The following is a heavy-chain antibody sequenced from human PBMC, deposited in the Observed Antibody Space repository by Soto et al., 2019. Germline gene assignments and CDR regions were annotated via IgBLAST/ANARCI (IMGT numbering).Heavy chain of an antibody. CDR2: IDYSGST. V-gene: IGHV4-31*03. CDR1: GGSISSGGYY. Sequence: QVQLQESGPGLVKPSQTLSLTCTVSGGSISSGGYYWSWIRQHPGKGLERIGYIDYSGSTYYNPSLKSRVTISVDTSKNQFSLKLSSVTAAHTAVYYCASIVSSAHGEFSDWGQGTLVTVSS. D-gene: IGHD3-10*01. CDR3: ASIVSSAHGEFSD. J-gene: IGHJ4*02.